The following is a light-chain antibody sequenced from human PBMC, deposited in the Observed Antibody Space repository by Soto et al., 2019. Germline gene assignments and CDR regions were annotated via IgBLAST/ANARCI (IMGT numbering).Light chain of an antibody. Sequence: EIVLTQSPGTLSLSPGERATLXLRASQSVSNNYLAWYQQKPGQAPRLLIYGASTRATAIPARFSGSGSGTEFTLTISSLQSEDFAVYYCQQYNNWPLTFGGGTKVDIK. CDR2: GAS. CDR3: QQYNNWPLT. CDR1: QSVSNN. J-gene: IGKJ4*01. V-gene: IGKV3-15*01.